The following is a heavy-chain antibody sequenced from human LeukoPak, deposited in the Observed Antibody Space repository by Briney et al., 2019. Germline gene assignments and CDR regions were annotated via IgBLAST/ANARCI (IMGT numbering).Heavy chain of an antibody. V-gene: IGHV3-33*01. D-gene: IGHD6-13*01. Sequence: GRSLRLSCAASGFNFSSYAMHWVRQSPGKGLEWVAVIWYDGSNKYYADSVKGRFTISRDNSRNTLYLQMNSLTAEDTAVYYCARDKGPTYSSSRYFAFDIWGQGTMVTVSS. CDR2: IWYDGSNK. J-gene: IGHJ3*02. CDR1: GFNFSSYA. CDR3: ARDKGPTYSSSRYFAFDI.